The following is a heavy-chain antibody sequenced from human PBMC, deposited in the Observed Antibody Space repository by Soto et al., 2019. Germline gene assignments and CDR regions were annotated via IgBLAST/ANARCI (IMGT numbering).Heavy chain of an antibody. CDR3: TRHDHDILTDGHYYYYMDV. J-gene: IGHJ6*03. CDR1: GFTFSGSA. Sequence: GSLRLSCAASGFTFSGSAMHWVRQASVKGLEWVGRIRSKANSYATAYAASVKGRFTISRDDSKNTAYLQMNSLKTEDTAVYYCTRHDHDILTDGHYYYYMDVWGKGTTVTVSS. V-gene: IGHV3-73*01. CDR2: IRSKANSYAT. D-gene: IGHD3-9*01.